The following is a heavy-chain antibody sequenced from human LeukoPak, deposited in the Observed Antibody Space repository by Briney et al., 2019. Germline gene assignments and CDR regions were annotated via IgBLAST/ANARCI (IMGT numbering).Heavy chain of an antibody. CDR3: ARGATQAYCGGDCPNFDY. D-gene: IGHD2-21*02. Sequence: SETLSLTCAVYGGSFSGYYWSWIRQPPEKGLEWIGEINHSGSTNYNPSLKSRVTISVDTSKNQFSLKLSSVTAADTAVYYCARGATQAYCGGDCPNFDYWGQGTLVTVSS. CDR1: GGSFSGYY. J-gene: IGHJ4*02. CDR2: INHSGST. V-gene: IGHV4-34*01.